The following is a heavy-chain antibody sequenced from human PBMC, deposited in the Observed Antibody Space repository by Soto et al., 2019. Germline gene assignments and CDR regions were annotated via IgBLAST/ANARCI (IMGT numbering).Heavy chain of an antibody. D-gene: IGHD5-18*01. CDR2: ISSSSSYI. CDR1: GFTFSSYS. CDR3: ARDPPAVGSYGFFAPSRGRNFDY. V-gene: IGHV3-21*01. J-gene: IGHJ4*02. Sequence: GGSLRLSCAASGFTFSSYSMNWVRQAPGKGLEWVSSISSSSSYIYYADSVKGRFTISRDNAKNSLYLQMNSLRAEDTAGYYCARDPPAVGSYGFFAPSRGRNFDYWGQGTLVTVSS.